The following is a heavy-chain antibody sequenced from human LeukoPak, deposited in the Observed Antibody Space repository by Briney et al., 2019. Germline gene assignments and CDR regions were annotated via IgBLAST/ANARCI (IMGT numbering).Heavy chain of an antibody. V-gene: IGHV1-69*13. CDR2: IIPIFGTA. CDR3: ARGGTVVVDYFDY. J-gene: IGHJ4*02. D-gene: IGHD3-22*01. Sequence: SVKVSCKASGGTFSSYAISWVRQAPGQGLEWMGGIIPIFGTANYAQKFQGRVTITAGESTSTAYMELSSLRSEDTAVYYCARGGTVVVDYFDYWGQGTLVTVSS. CDR1: GGTFSSYA.